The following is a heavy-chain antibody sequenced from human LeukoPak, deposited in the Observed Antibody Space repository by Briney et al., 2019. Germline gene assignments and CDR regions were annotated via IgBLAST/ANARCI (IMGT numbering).Heavy chain of an antibody. D-gene: IGHD6-6*01. Sequence: SEALSLTCTVSGGSISSSSYYWGWIRQPAGKGLEWIGEINHSGSTNYNPSLKSRVTISVDTSKNQFSLKLSSVTAADTAVYYCVRSRRIAARPFDYWGQGTLVTVSS. CDR3: VRSRRIAARPFDY. J-gene: IGHJ4*02. CDR2: INHSGST. V-gene: IGHV4-39*07. CDR1: GGSISSSSYY.